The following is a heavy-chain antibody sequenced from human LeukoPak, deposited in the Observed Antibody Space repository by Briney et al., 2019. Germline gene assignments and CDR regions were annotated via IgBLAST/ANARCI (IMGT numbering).Heavy chain of an antibody. CDR2: INHSGST. J-gene: IGHJ4*02. CDR1: GGSFSGYY. CDR3: ARARIVGAYFDY. D-gene: IGHD1-26*01. V-gene: IGHV4-34*01. Sequence: SETLSLTCAVYGGSFSGYYWSWIRQPPGKGLEWTGEINHSGSTNYNPSLKSRVTISVDTSKDQFSLKLSSVTAADTAVYYCARARIVGAYFDYWGQGTLVTVSS.